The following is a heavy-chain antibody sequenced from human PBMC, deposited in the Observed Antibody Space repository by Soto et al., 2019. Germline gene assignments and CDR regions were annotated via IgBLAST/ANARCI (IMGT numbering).Heavy chain of an antibody. CDR1: GYTFTSYY. D-gene: IGHD2-15*01. V-gene: IGHV1-46*01. CDR3: ARDVVVVAATPYGMDV. CDR2: INPSGGST. Sequence: GPSVKVSCKASGYTFTSYYMHWVRQAPGQGLEWMGIINPSGGSTSYAQKFQGRVTMTRDTSTSTVYMELSSLRSEDTAVYYCARDVVVVAATPYGMDVWGQGTTVTVSS. J-gene: IGHJ6*02.